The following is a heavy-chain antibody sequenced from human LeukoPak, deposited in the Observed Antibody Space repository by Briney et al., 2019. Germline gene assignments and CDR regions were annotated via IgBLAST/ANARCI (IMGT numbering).Heavy chain of an antibody. J-gene: IGHJ4*02. D-gene: IGHD2/OR15-2a*01. CDR2: IYYSGNT. Sequence: KPSETLSLTCTVSGDSISSSYWSWIRQPPGKGLEWIGYIYYSGNTNYNPSLKSRVTISVDTSRNRFSLKLSSVTVADTAVYYCARHRNFFDYWGQGILVTVSS. V-gene: IGHV4-59*01. CDR1: GDSISSSY. CDR3: ARHRNFFDY.